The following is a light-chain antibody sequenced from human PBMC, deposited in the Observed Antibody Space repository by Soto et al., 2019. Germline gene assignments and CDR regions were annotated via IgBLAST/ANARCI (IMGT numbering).Light chain of an antibody. J-gene: IGKJ3*01. V-gene: IGKV1-33*01. CDR2: DAS. CDR3: QQYDNLPLT. Sequence: DIQMTQSPSSLSASLGDRVTITSQASQDISNYLNWYQQKPGKAPKHRIYDASNLETGVPSRFSGSGSGTDFTFTISSLQPEDIATYYCQQYDNLPLTFRRGTKVDLK. CDR1: QDISNY.